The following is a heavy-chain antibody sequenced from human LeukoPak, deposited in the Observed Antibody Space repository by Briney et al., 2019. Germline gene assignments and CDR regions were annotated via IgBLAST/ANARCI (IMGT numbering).Heavy chain of an antibody. CDR1: GYTFTSYA. CDR2: INAGNGNT. V-gene: IGHV1-3*01. Sequence: GASVKVSCKASGYTFTSYAMHWVRQAPGQRLEWMGWINAGNGNTKYSQKFQGRVTITRDTSASTAYMELSSLRSEDTAAYYCARVGSSWYGNYFDYWGQGTLVTVSS. D-gene: IGHD6-13*01. CDR3: ARVGSSWYGNYFDY. J-gene: IGHJ4*02.